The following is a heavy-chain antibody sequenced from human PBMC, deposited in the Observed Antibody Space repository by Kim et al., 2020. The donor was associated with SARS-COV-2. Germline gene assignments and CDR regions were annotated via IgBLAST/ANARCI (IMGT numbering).Heavy chain of an antibody. CDR2: ISYDGSNK. Sequence: GGSLRLSCAASGFTFSSYGMHWVRQAPGKGLEWVAVISYDGSNKYYADSVKGRFTISRDNSKNTLYLQMNSLRAEDTAVYYCAKDPVVADTRGLFDYWGQGTLVTVSS. CDR1: GFTFSSYG. J-gene: IGHJ4*02. D-gene: IGHD6-19*01. V-gene: IGHV3-30*18. CDR3: AKDPVVADTRGLFDY.